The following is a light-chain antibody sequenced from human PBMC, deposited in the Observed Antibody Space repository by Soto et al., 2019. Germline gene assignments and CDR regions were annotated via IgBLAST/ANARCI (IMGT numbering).Light chain of an antibody. J-gene: IGKJ4*01. CDR2: WAS. Sequence: DIVMTQSPDSLAVSLGERATINCKSSQSVLYSSNNKNYLAWYQQKPGQPPKLLIYWASTREPGVPDRFSGSGSGTDFTLTISSLQAEDVAVYYCQQYYSTPVTFGRGTKVEIK. CDR1: QSVLYSSNNKNY. V-gene: IGKV4-1*01. CDR3: QQYYSTPVT.